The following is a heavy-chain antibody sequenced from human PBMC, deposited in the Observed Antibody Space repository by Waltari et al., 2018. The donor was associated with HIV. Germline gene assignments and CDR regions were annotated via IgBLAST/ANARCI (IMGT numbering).Heavy chain of an antibody. D-gene: IGHD3-22*01. CDR1: AFTFSPFA. V-gene: IGHV3-30*04. CDR2: ISYGGRNK. CDR3: ARDGHFYDSRPLDH. Sequence: QVQLVESGGGVVQPGGSLRLSCVASAFTFSPFAFHWVRQAPGKGLEWVALISYGGRNKVYADSVKGRFTISRDNSKNTLYLQMNSLRAEDTAVYYCARDGHFYDSRPLDHWGQGTLVTVSS. J-gene: IGHJ4*02.